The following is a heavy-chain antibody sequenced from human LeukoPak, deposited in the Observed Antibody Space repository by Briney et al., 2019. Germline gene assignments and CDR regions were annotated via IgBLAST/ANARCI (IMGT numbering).Heavy chain of an antibody. D-gene: IGHD3-10*01. CDR2: IYYSGST. CDR1: GGSISSGGYY. V-gene: IGHV4-31*03. J-gene: IGHJ4*02. Sequence: SETLSLTCTVSGGSISSGGYYWSWIRQHPGKGLEWIGYIYYSGSTYYNPSLKSRVTISVDTSKNQFSLKLSSVTAADTAVYYCAITHSPNYYGSGSYYIDYWGQGTLVTVSS. CDR3: AITHSPNYYGSGSYYIDY.